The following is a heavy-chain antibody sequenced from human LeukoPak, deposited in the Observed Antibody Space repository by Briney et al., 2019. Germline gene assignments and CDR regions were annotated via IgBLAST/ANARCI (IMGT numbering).Heavy chain of an antibody. CDR1: GFTFSSYA. CDR3: ARDRGIAVPSYYMDV. CDR2: ISYDGSNK. V-gene: IGHV3-30-3*01. J-gene: IGHJ6*03. Sequence: PGGSLRLSCAASGFTFSSYAMHWVRQAPGKGLEWVAVISYDGSNKYYADSVKGRFTISRDNFKNTLYLQMNSLRAEDTAVYYCARDRGIAVPSYYMDVWGKGTTVTVSS. D-gene: IGHD6-19*01.